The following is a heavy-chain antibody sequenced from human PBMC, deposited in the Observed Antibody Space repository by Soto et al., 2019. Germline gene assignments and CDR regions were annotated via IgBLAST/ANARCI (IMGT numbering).Heavy chain of an antibody. Sequence: QLQLQESGPGLVKPSETLSLTCTVSGGSISSSSYYWGWIRQPPGKGLEWIGSFYYSGTTYYNPSLKSRVTISVDTSKNQFSPKLSPVTAADTAVYYCARTSGTYYLDYCGQGTLVSVAS. CDR3: ARTSGTYYLDY. CDR2: FYYSGTT. V-gene: IGHV4-39*01. J-gene: IGHJ4*02. D-gene: IGHD1-26*01. CDR1: GGSISSSSYY.